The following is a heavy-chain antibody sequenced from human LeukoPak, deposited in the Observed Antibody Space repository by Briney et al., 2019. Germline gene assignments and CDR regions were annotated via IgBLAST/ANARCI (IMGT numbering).Heavy chain of an antibody. Sequence: GGSLRLSCAVSGFTFSSYWMNWVRQAPGKGLVWVSRIASDGSSTTCADSVKGRFSISRDNAKNTLYLQMNSLRVEDTAVYYCARGRPHGNDYWGQGTLVTVSS. CDR1: GFTFSSYW. V-gene: IGHV3-74*01. CDR3: ARGRPHGNDY. D-gene: IGHD4-23*01. J-gene: IGHJ4*02. CDR2: IASDGSST.